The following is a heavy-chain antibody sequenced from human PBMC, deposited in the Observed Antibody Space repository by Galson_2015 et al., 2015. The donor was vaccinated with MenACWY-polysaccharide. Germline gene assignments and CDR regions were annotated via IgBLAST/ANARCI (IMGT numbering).Heavy chain of an antibody. J-gene: IGHJ6*03. CDR1: GGSISSYY. CDR3: ARDHDYYYYMDV. CDR2: ISYRGST. V-gene: IGHV4-59*01. Sequence: SEPLSLTCTVSGGSISSYYWTWVRQPPGKGLEWVGYISYRGSTNYNPSLKSRVTISVDTSKNQFSLKLTSVTAADTAVYYCARDHDYYYYMDVWGKGTTVTVSS.